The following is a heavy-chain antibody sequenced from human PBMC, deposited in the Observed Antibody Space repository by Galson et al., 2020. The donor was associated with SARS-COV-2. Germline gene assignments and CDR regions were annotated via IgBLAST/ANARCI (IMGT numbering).Heavy chain of an antibody. Sequence: GGSLRLSCAASGFTFSSYWMSWVRQAPGKGLEWVANIKQDGSEKYYVDSVKGRFTISRDNAKNSLYLQMNSLRAEDTAVYYCARETQGSEVFGVVTHAAFDYWGKGTLVTVSS. CDR3: ARETQGSEVFGVVTHAAFDY. D-gene: IGHD3-3*01. CDR2: IKQDGSEK. J-gene: IGHJ4*02. V-gene: IGHV3-7*01. CDR1: GFTFSSYW.